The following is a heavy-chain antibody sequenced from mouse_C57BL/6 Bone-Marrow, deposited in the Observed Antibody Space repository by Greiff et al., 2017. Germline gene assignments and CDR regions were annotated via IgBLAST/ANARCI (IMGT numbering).Heavy chain of an antibody. CDR3: TTYYYGYYFDY. J-gene: IGHJ2*01. Sequence: VQLKESGAELVRPGASVKLSCTASGFNIKDDYMHWVKQRPEQGLEWIGWIDPENGDTEYASKFQGKATITADTSSNTAYLQLSSLTSEDTAVYYCTTYYYGYYFDYWGQGTTLTVSS. D-gene: IGHD1-1*01. CDR1: GFNIKDDY. V-gene: IGHV14-4*01. CDR2: IDPENGDT.